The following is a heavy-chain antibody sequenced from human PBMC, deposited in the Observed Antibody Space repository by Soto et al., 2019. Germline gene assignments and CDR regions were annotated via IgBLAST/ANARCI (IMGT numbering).Heavy chain of an antibody. Sequence: EVQLLESGGGLVQPGGSLRLSCAASGFTFSSYAMSWVRQAPGKGLEWVSAISGSGGSTYYADSVKGRFTISRDNSMNKLYLQMNGLRAEDKAVYYCAKDRDRYCSGGSGYFDYWGQGTLVTVSS. CDR2: ISGSGGST. V-gene: IGHV3-23*01. CDR1: GFTFSSYA. D-gene: IGHD2-15*01. CDR3: AKDRDRYCSGGSGYFDY. J-gene: IGHJ4*02.